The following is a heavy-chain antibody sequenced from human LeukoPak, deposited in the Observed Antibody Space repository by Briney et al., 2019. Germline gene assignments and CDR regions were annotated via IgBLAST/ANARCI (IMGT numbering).Heavy chain of an antibody. CDR2: ISSSGSTI. CDR1: GFTFSSYE. CDR3: ARDPSEASHPYYFDD. Sequence: PGGSLRLSCAASGFTFSSYEMNWVRQAPGKGLEWVSYISSSGSTIYYADSVKGRFTTSRDNAKNLLYLQMNSLRAEDTAVYYCARDPSEASHPYYFDDWAQGTLVTVSS. J-gene: IGHJ4*02. V-gene: IGHV3-48*03.